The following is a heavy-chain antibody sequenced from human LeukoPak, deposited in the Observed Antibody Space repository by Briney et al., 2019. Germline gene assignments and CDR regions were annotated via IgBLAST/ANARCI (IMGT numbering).Heavy chain of an antibody. CDR3: AREKKYYYGSGSSGNDAFDI. J-gene: IGHJ3*02. CDR2: IRYDGSNE. V-gene: IGHV3-30*02. D-gene: IGHD3-10*01. Sequence: GGSLRLSCAASGFTFTGYPMHWVRQPPGKGLEWVAFIRYDGSNEYYADSVKGRFTISRDNSKNTLFLQMNSLRAEDTAVYYCAREKKYYYGSGSSGNDAFDIWGQGTMVTVSS. CDR1: GFTFTGYP.